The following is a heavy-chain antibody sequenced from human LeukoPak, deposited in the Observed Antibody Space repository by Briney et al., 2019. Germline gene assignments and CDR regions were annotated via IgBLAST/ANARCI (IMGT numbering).Heavy chain of an antibody. CDR2: ISHEGDS. CDR3: ARGRNYVSDYYFDV. CDR1: GVSLRGYY. D-gene: IGHD1-7*01. Sequence: SETLSLTCAVYGVSLRGYYWSWIRQSPEKGLEWIGEISHEGDSIYNPSLKSRVTLSVDMSKNQFSLKLRSVTAADTAVYYCARGRNYVSDYYFDVWGKGTTLIVSS. V-gene: IGHV4-34*01. J-gene: IGHJ6*03.